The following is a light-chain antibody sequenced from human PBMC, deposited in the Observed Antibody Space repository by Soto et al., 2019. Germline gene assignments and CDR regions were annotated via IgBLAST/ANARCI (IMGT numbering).Light chain of an antibody. J-gene: IGKJ4*01. V-gene: IGKV3-20*01. CDR3: QLYGSPLT. CDR1: QSVSKSY. CDR2: GAS. Sequence: DIVLTQSPGTLSLSPGERAPLSCRASQSVSKSYIAWYQQRPGQPPRLLIFGASIRATGIPDRFSGSGSETDYTLTISRLEPADFAVYDCQLYGSPLTFGGGTKVEI.